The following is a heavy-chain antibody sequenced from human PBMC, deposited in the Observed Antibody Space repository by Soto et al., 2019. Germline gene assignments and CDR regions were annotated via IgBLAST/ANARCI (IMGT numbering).Heavy chain of an antibody. J-gene: IGHJ4*02. CDR2: IYYSGST. CDR1: GGSISSGGYY. CDR3: AAGGYCSGGSCYPSLFDY. D-gene: IGHD2-15*01. V-gene: IGHV4-31*03. Sequence: SDTLSLTCTVSGGSISSGGYYWSWIRHHPGKGLEWIGYIYYSGSTYYNPSLKSRVTISVDTSKNQFSLKLSSVTAAATAVYYCAAGGYCSGGSCYPSLFDYWGQGTLVTVSS.